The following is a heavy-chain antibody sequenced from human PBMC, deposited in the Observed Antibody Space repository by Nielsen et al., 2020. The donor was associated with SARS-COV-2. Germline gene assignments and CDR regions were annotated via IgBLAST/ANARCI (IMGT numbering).Heavy chain of an antibody. J-gene: IGHJ5*02. CDR2: ISSSSSTI. V-gene: IGHV3-48*02. CDR3: ARDVLGSSGSYGGWFDP. Sequence: AGSLRLSCAASGFTFSSYSMNWVRQAPGKGLEWVSYISSSSSTIYYADSVKGRFTISRDNAKNSLYLQMNSLRDEDTAVYYCARDVLGSSGSYGGWFDPWGQGTLVTVSS. D-gene: IGHD1-26*01. CDR1: GFTFSSYS.